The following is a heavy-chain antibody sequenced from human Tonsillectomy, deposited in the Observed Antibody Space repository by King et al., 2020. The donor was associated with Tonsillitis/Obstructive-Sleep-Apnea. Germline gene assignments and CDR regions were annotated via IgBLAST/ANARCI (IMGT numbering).Heavy chain of an antibody. CDR3: ARGQRITIFGVAKKDAFDI. D-gene: IGHD3-3*01. J-gene: IGHJ3*02. Sequence: QLVQSGAEVKKPGASVKVSCKASGYTFTXXYXHWVRXAPGQGLEWMGRINPNSGGTNYAQKFQGRVTMTRDTSISTAYMELSRLRSDDTVVYYCARGQRITIFGVAKKDAFDIWGQGTMVTVSS. CDR1: GYTFTXXY. V-gene: IGHV1-2*05. CDR2: INPNSGGT.